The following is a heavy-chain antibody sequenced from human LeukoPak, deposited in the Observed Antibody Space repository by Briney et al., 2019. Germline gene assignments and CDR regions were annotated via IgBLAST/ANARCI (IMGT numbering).Heavy chain of an antibody. CDR3: ARLGYGGIYYYYYMDV. CDR2: IYYSGST. J-gene: IGHJ6*03. CDR1: TFSSYA. V-gene: IGHV4-39*01. Sequence: TFSSYAMSWIRQPPGKGLEWIGSIYYSGSTYYNPSLNSRVTISVDTSKNQFSLKLSSVTAADTAVYYCARLGYGGIYYYYYMDVWGKGTTVTVSS. D-gene: IGHD4-23*01.